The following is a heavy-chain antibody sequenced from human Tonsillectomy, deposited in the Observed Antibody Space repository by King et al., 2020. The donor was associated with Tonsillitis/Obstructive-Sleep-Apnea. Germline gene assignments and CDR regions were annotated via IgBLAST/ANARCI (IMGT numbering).Heavy chain of an antibody. CDR1: GFSFSNAW. Sequence: ESGGGLVKPGGSLRLSCAASGFSFSNAWMSWVRQAPGKGLEWVGRIKIKTDGGTTDYAAPVKGRFTISRDDSKNTLYLQMNSLKTEDTAVYYCTTGDHDFWSGYYTLDYWGQGTLVTVS. D-gene: IGHD3-3*01. V-gene: IGHV3-15*01. CDR2: IKIKTDGGTT. CDR3: TTGDHDFWSGYYTLDY. J-gene: IGHJ4*02.